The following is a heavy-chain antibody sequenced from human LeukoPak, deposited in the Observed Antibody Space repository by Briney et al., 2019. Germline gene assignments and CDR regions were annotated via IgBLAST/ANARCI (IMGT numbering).Heavy chain of an antibody. D-gene: IGHD3-16*02. V-gene: IGHV3-21*01. CDR2: ISSSSSYI. CDR3: ARDSPWGWGIYRFDY. Sequence: GGSLRLSCAASGFTFSSYSMNWVRQAPGKGLEWVSSISSSSSYIYYADSVKGRFTISRDNAKNSLYLQMNSLRAEDTAVYYCARDSPWGWGIYRFDYWGQGTLVTVPS. J-gene: IGHJ4*02. CDR1: GFTFSSYS.